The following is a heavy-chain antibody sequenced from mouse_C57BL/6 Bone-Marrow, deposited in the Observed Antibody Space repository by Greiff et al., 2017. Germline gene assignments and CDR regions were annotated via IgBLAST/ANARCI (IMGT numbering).Heavy chain of an antibody. CDR2: IYPRSGNT. CDR1: GYTFTSYG. J-gene: IGHJ4*01. V-gene: IGHV1-81*01. D-gene: IGHD2-2*01. CDR3: ARRGYLYAMDY. Sequence: LVESGAELARPGASVKLSCKASGYTFTSYGISWVKQRTGQGLEWIGEIYPRSGNTYYNEKFKGKATLTADKSSSTAYMELRSLTSEDSAVYFCARRGYLYAMDYWGQGTSVTVSS.